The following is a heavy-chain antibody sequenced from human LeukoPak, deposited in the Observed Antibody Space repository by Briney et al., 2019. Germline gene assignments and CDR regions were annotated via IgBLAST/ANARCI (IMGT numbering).Heavy chain of an antibody. J-gene: IGHJ5*02. D-gene: IGHD2-15*01. CDR2: ISYDGSNK. V-gene: IGHV3-30-3*01. Sequence: GRSLRLSCAASGFTFSSYAMHWVRQAPGKGPEWVAVISYDGSNKYYADSVKGRFTISRDNSKNTLYLQMNSLRAEDTAVYYCARDGEGYCSGGSCFSWFDPWGQGTLVTVSS. CDR3: ARDGEGYCSGGSCFSWFDP. CDR1: GFTFSSYA.